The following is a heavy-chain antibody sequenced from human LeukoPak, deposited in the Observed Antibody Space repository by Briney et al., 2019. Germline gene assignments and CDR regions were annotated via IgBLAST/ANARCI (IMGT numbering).Heavy chain of an antibody. V-gene: IGHV1-2*02. Sequence: ASVKVSCKASGYTFTGYYMHWVRQAPGQGLEWMGWINPNSGGTNYAQKFQGRVTMTRDTSISTAYMELSRLRSDDTAVYYCARAGGYSGYDNDVFDIWGQGTMATVSS. CDR2: INPNSGGT. CDR3: ARAGGYSGYDNDVFDI. J-gene: IGHJ3*02. CDR1: GYTFTGYY. D-gene: IGHD5-12*01.